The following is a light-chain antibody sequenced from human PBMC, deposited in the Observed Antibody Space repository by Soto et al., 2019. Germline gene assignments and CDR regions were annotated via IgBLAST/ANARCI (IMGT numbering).Light chain of an antibody. Sequence: QSALTQPASVSGSPGQSITISCTGTSSDIGAYHYVSWYQQHPGKVPKVMIYEVSNRPSGVSNRFSGSKSGNTASLTIFGLQAEDEGDYYCSSYTSSSTVIFGGGTKLTVL. CDR1: SSDIGAYHY. CDR3: SSYTSSSTVI. CDR2: EVS. J-gene: IGLJ2*01. V-gene: IGLV2-14*01.